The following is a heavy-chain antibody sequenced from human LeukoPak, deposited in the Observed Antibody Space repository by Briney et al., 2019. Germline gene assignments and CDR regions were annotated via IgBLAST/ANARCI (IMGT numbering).Heavy chain of an antibody. CDR2: IKQDGSEK. J-gene: IGHJ4*02. CDR1: GFTFSSYW. CDR3: AKDLWSGYYVGYFDY. D-gene: IGHD3-3*01. Sequence: GGSLRLSCAASGFTFSSYWMSWVRQAPGKGLKWVANIKQDGSEKYYVDSVKGRFTISRDNSKNTLYLQMNSLRAEDTAVYYCAKDLWSGYYVGYFDYWGQGTLVTVSS. V-gene: IGHV3-7*03.